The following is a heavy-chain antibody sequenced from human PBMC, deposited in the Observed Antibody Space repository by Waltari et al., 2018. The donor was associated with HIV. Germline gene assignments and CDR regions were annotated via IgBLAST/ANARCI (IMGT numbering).Heavy chain of an antibody. V-gene: IGHV4-39*07. D-gene: IGHD3-22*01. Sequence: QLQLQESGPGLVKPSETLSLTCPVSGGSISSSSSSWGWIRQPPGKGLEWIGSIYYSGSTYYNPSLKSRVTISVDTSKNQFSLKLSSVTAADTAVYYCARTYYYDSSGYYYFVGTHNWFDPWGQGTLVTVSS. CDR3: ARTYYYDSSGYYYFVGTHNWFDP. J-gene: IGHJ5*02. CDR2: IYYSGST. CDR1: GGSISSSSSS.